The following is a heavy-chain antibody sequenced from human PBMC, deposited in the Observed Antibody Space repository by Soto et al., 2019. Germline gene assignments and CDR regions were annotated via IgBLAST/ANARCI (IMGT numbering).Heavy chain of an antibody. V-gene: IGHV3-23*01. J-gene: IGHJ4*02. D-gene: IGHD3-9*01. Sequence: EVQMLESGGGLVKPGGSLRLSCSVSGFSFSNYAMTWVRQAPGKGLEWVSSISGGGGGAHYADSMKGRVTISRDNSKNTIHLEMKRLRADDTAVYYCAKGSQYDILTAHHEFESWGQGTLVTVSS. CDR3: AKGSQYDILTAHHEFES. CDR2: ISGGGGGA. CDR1: GFSFSNYA.